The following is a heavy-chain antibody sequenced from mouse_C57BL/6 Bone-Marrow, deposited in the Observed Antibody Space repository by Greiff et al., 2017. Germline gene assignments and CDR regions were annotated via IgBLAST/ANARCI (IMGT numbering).Heavy chain of an antibody. V-gene: IGHV8-8*01. CDR2: IWWDDDK. J-gene: IGHJ2*01. Sequence: QVTLKECGPGILQPSQTLSLTCSFSGFSLCTFGMGVGWIRQPSGKGLEWLAHIWWDDDKYYNPALKSRLTISKDTSKNQVFLKIANVDTADTATYYCARLTITTVVARGYYFDYWGQGTTLTVSS. CDR1: GFSLCTFGMG. CDR3: ARLTITTVVARGYYFDY. D-gene: IGHD1-1*01.